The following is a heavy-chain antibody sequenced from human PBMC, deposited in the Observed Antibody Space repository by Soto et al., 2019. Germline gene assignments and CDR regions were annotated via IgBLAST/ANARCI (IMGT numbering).Heavy chain of an antibody. CDR1: GFIFSDYA. Sequence: GGSLRLSCAASGFIFSDYAMSWVRQAPGKGLEWVSAIGGSGGSTDNADSVKGRFTISRDNAKNSLYLQMNSLRAEDTAVYYCARDIRPYGSGSYYNDYYYGMDVWGQGTTVTVSS. J-gene: IGHJ6*02. D-gene: IGHD3-10*01. CDR3: ARDIRPYGSGSYYNDYYYGMDV. V-gene: IGHV3-23*01. CDR2: IGGSGGST.